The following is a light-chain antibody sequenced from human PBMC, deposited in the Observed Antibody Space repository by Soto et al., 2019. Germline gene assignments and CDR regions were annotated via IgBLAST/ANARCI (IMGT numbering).Light chain of an antibody. CDR2: LGY. J-gene: IGKJ1*01. CDR3: MQALQTRT. V-gene: IGKV2-28*01. Sequence: DIVMTQSPLSLPVTPGEPASISCRSSQSLPHSNGYNYLDWYLQKPGQSPHLLIYLGYNRASGVPDRFSGSGSGTDFTLKISRVEAEDVGVYYCMQALQTRTFDQGTKVEIK. CDR1: QSLPHSNGYNY.